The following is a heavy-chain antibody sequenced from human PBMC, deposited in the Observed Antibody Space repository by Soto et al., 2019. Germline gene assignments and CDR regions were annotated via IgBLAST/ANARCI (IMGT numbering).Heavy chain of an antibody. J-gene: IGHJ6*02. D-gene: IGHD1-26*01. CDR1: GFTFSRYT. CDR2: FVSSTGST. V-gene: IGHV3-23*01. CDR3: ARSGRREDYGMDV. Sequence: PGGSLRLSCAASGFTFSRYTMNWVRQAPGKGLEWVSTFVSSTGSTFYADSVEGRFTISKDDSKNTLYLQMNSLGAGDTAVYYCARSGRREDYGMDVWGQG.